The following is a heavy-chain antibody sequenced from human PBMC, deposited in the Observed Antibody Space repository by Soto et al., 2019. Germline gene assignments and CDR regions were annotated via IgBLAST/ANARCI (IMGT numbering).Heavy chain of an antibody. V-gene: IGHV3-9*01. D-gene: IGHD5-12*01. CDR2: ISGNSGSI. Sequence: GGTLSLSCAASGFTFGDYSRRWLRQAPGKGLEWVSGISGNSGSIGYADSVKGRFNISRDNPKHSLYMQMHSLRAEDTAWYYCAKGGRWLQFYAFDIWGQGTMVTVS. J-gene: IGHJ3*02. CDR3: AKGGRWLQFYAFDI. CDR1: GFTFGDYS.